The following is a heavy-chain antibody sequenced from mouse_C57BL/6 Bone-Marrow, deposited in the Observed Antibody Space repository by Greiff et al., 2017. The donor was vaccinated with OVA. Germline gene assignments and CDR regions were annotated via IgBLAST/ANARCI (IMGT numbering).Heavy chain of an antibody. D-gene: IGHD1-1*01. CDR1: GYTFTSYW. Sequence: VQLQQPGAELVKPGASVKMSCKASGYTFTSYWITWAKQRPGQGLEWIGDIYPGSGSTNYNEKFKSKATLTVDTSSSTAYMQLSSLTSEDSAVYYCARNPTVVAPYFDVWGTGTTVTVSS. CDR2: IYPGSGST. CDR3: ARNPTVVAPYFDV. J-gene: IGHJ1*03. V-gene: IGHV1-55*01.